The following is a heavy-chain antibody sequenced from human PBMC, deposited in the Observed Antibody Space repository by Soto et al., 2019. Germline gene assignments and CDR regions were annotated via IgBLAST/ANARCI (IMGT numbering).Heavy chain of an antibody. CDR1: GFTFSHYG. D-gene: IGHD6-19*01. CDR2: ISYDGTIE. Sequence: QVQLVESGGGVVQPGRSLRLSCAASGFTFSHYGMHWVRQAPGQGLEWVALISYDGTIEYYADSVKGRFTISRDNSKNTLYLQMNSLRGEDAAIYFCASGLVGAGPINCFYMDVWGKGTTVTVSS. CDR3: ASGLVGAGPINCFYMDV. V-gene: IGHV3-33*03. J-gene: IGHJ6*03.